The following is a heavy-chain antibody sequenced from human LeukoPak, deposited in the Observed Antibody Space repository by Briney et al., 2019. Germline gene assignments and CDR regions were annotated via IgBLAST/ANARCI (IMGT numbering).Heavy chain of an antibody. J-gene: IGHJ4*02. CDR3: ARHRSSWLIDY. Sequence: GGSLRLSCAASGFTLNTYAMSWVRQAPWERLQWVSGISDSGGNTYYADSVRGRFTSSRDNSKHTLYLQMNSLRAEDTAVYYCARHRSSWLIDYRGQGTLVTVSS. CDR1: GFTLNTYA. CDR2: ISDSGGNT. V-gene: IGHV3-23*01. D-gene: IGHD6-6*01.